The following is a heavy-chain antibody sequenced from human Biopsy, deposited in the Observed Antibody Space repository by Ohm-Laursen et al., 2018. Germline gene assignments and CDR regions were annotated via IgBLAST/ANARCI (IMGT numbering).Heavy chain of an antibody. V-gene: IGHV1-24*01. CDR2: FAPENGKT. J-gene: IGHJ4*02. D-gene: IGHD1-1*01. Sequence: SVKVSCKVSGYTLTELYMHWVRQAPGKGLEWMGGFAPENGKTVYTQNFQARVSMTEDTSTDTAYMELRSLRSEDTAVYYCAADINVWNVNYWGQGTQVTVSS. CDR3: AADINVWNVNY. CDR1: GYTLTELY.